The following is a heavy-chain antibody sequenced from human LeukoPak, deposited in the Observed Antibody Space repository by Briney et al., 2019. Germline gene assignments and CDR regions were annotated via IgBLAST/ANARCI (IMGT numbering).Heavy chain of an antibody. CDR3: AKDIQLST. Sequence: PGGSLRLSCAASGFTFSSYGMHWVRQAPDKGLEWVARIGSDGNSKDYADSVKGRFTISRDNSDNALSLQMNSLRVEDSAKYYCAKDIQLSTWGLGTMVTVSS. D-gene: IGHD5-24*01. CDR2: IGSDGNSK. J-gene: IGHJ3*01. V-gene: IGHV3-33*03. CDR1: GFTFSSYG.